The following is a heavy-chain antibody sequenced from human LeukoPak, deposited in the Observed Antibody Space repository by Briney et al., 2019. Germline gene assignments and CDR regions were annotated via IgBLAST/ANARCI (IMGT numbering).Heavy chain of an antibody. CDR2: IKQDGSEK. V-gene: IGHV3-7*01. D-gene: IGHD5-12*01. Sequence: GGSLRLSCAASGFTFSSYWMSWVRQAPGKGLEWVANIKQDGSEKYYVDSVKGRFTISRDNAENSLYLQMNSLRAEDTAVYHCARGGWLHTQFDYWGQGTLVTDSS. CDR1: GFTFSSYW. J-gene: IGHJ4*02. CDR3: ARGGWLHTQFDY.